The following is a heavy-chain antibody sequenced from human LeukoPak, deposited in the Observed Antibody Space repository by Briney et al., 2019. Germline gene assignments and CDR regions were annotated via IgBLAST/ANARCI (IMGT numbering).Heavy chain of an antibody. D-gene: IGHD2-2*01. CDR2: ISGSGRTT. CDR1: GFTFTTYD. V-gene: IGHV3-23*01. CDR3: AKDRDCSSTSCYVPFDS. J-gene: IGHJ4*02. Sequence: GGSLRLSCAASGFTFTTYDMTWVRQAPGKGLEWVSGISGSGRTTNYADSVKGRFTISRDNSKNTLFPQMNNLRAEDTAVYYCAKDRDCSSTSCYVPFDSWGQGTLVTVSS.